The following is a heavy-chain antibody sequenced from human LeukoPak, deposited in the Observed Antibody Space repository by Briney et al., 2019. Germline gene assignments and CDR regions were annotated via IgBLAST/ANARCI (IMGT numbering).Heavy chain of an antibody. V-gene: IGHV1-46*01. CDR1: GYTFTSYH. J-gene: IGHJ4*02. Sequence: ASVKVSCKASGYTFTSYHMHWVRQAPGQGLEWIGIINPSGGSTSYAQKFQGRVTMTRDTSTSTVYMELSSLRSEDTAVYYCATDILTAANDYWGQGTLVTVSS. CDR2: INPSGGST. D-gene: IGHD3-9*01. CDR3: ATDILTAANDY.